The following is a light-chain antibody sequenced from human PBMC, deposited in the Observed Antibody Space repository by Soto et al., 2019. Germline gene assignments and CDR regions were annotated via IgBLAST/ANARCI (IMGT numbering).Light chain of an antibody. V-gene: IGKV1-5*03. Sequence: DIQMTQSPSTLSASVGDRVTITCRASQSINIWLAWYQQKPGRAPKLLIYLASTFASGVPSRFSGSGSGTVFTLTISILQPDDVATYYGQQYNVYWTFGKGTRVEVK. J-gene: IGKJ1*01. CDR1: QSINIW. CDR2: LAS. CDR3: QQYNVYWT.